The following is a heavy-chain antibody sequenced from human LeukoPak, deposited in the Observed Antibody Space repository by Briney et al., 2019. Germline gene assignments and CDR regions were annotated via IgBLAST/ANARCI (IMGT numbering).Heavy chain of an antibody. Sequence: GGTLRLSCAASGFTFSSYGMSWVRQAPGKGLEWVSAISGSGGSTYYADSVKGRFTISRDNSKNTLYLQMDSLRAEDTAVYYCARGGAITMIRGVPGYWGQGTLVTVSS. CDR1: GFTFSSYG. V-gene: IGHV3-23*01. CDR2: ISGSGGST. CDR3: ARGGAITMIRGVPGY. D-gene: IGHD3-10*01. J-gene: IGHJ4*02.